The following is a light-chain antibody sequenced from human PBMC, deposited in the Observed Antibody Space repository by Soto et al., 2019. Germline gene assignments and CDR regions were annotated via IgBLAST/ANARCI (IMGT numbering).Light chain of an antibody. CDR2: EVS. CDR1: SSDVGGYNY. CDR3: SSYAGSNNSDVV. Sequence: QSALTQPPSGSGSPGQSVTISCTGTSSDVGGYNYVSWYQQHPGKAPKLMIYEVSKRPSGVPDRFSGSKSGNTASLTVSGLQAEDEADYYCSSYAGSNNSDVVFGGGTKLTVL. V-gene: IGLV2-8*01. J-gene: IGLJ2*01.